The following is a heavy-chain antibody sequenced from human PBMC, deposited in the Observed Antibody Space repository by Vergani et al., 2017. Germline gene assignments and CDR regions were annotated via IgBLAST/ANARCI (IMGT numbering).Heavy chain of an antibody. V-gene: IGHV3-48*01. D-gene: IGHD2-8*01. Sequence: EVQLVESGGGLVQPGGSLRLSCAASGSTFSSYAMNWVRQAPGKGLEWVSYISRSSSTIYYANAVKGRFTISRDNAKNSLHLQMNNLRAEDTAVYYCARQSRDVFCTNGVCPLGYWGQGALGTVSS. CDR1: GSTFSSYA. J-gene: IGHJ4*02. CDR3: ARQSRDVFCTNGVCPLGY. CDR2: ISRSSSTI.